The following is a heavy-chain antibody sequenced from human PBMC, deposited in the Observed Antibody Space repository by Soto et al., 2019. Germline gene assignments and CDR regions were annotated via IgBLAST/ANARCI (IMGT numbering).Heavy chain of an antibody. Sequence: GASVKVSCKASGYTFTSYGISWVRQAPGQGLEWMGWISAYNGNTNYAQKLQGRVTMTTDTSTSTAYMELRSLRSDDTAVYYCARARLLRYLDWLAVWGQGTTVTVSS. D-gene: IGHD3-9*01. CDR3: ARARLLRYLDWLAV. V-gene: IGHV1-18*01. CDR2: ISAYNGNT. J-gene: IGHJ6*02. CDR1: GYTFTSYG.